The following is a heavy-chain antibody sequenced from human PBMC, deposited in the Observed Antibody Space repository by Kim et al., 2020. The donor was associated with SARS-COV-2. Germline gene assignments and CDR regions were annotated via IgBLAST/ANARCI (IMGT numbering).Heavy chain of an antibody. Sequence: VKGRFTISRDNSKNTLYLQMNSLRAEDTAVYYCAKGDIVVVVAADWFDPWGQGTLVTVSS. V-gene: IGHV3-23*01. CDR3: AKGDIVVVVAADWFDP. D-gene: IGHD2-15*01. J-gene: IGHJ5*02.